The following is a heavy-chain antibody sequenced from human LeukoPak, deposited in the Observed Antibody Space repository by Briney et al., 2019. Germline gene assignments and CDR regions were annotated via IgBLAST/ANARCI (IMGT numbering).Heavy chain of an antibody. V-gene: IGHV3-73*01. CDR1: GFTFSDSF. J-gene: IGHJ4*02. D-gene: IGHD6-19*01. Sequence: GGSLRLSCAASGFTFSDSFVHWVRQASGKGLEWVGRIRNKANSYVTTYAASVKGRFTISRDDSKNTAYLQMNSLKTEDTAVYYCISIIVVAGTAYWGQGTLVTVSS. CDR3: ISIIVVAGTAY. CDR2: IRNKANSYVT.